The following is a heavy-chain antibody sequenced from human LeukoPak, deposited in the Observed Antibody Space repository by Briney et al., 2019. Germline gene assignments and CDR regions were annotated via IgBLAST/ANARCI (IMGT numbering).Heavy chain of an antibody. Sequence: SETLSLTCAVYGGSFSGYYWSWIRQPPGKGLEWIGEINHSGSTNYNPSLKSRVTISVDTSKNQFSLKLSSVTAADTAVYYCARGRGNYDYVWGSYRLRTSDAFDIWGQGTMVTVSS. V-gene: IGHV4-34*01. CDR1: GGSFSGYY. D-gene: IGHD3-16*02. J-gene: IGHJ3*02. CDR3: ARGRGNYDYVWGSYRLRTSDAFDI. CDR2: INHSGST.